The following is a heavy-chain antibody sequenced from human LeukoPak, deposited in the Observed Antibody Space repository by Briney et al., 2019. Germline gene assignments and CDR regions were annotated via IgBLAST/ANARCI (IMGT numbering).Heavy chain of an antibody. CDR3: ARMGAIFGVVIED. V-gene: IGHV4-34*01. CDR2: INHSGST. D-gene: IGHD3-3*01. Sequence: KASETLSLTCAVYGGSFSGYYWSWIRQPPGKGLEWIGEINHSGSTNYNPSLKSRVTISVDTSKNQFSLKLSSVTAADTAVYYCARMGAIFGVVIEDWGQGTLVTVSS. J-gene: IGHJ4*02. CDR1: GGSFSGYY.